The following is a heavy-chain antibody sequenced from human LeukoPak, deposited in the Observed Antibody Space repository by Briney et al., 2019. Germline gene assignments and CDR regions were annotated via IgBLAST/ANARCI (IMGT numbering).Heavy chain of an antibody. CDR3: ARDPVVVVPAAPDLSDY. J-gene: IGHJ4*02. CDR1: GFTVRSNY. CDR2: ISSSSSYI. D-gene: IGHD2-2*01. V-gene: IGHV3-21*01. Sequence: GGSLRLSCAASGFTVRSNYMSWVRQAPGKGLESVSSISSSSSYIYYADSVKGRFTISRDNAKNSLYLQMNSLRAEDTAVYYCARDPVVVVPAAPDLSDYWGQGTLVTVSS.